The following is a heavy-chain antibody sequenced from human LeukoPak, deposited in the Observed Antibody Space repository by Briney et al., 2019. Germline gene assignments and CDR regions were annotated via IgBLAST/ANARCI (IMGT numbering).Heavy chain of an antibody. J-gene: IGHJ3*02. Sequence: SETLSLTCTVSGGSISSYYWSWIRQPPGKGLEWIGSIYYSGSTYYNPSLKSRVTISVDTSKNQFSLKLSSVTAADTAVYYCASHRSDAFDIWGQGTMVTVSS. CDR1: GGSISSYY. D-gene: IGHD3-10*01. CDR3: ASHRSDAFDI. CDR2: IYYSGST. V-gene: IGHV4-59*01.